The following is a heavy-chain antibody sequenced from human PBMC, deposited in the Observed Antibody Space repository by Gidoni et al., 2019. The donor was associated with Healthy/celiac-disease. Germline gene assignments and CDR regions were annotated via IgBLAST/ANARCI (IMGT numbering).Heavy chain of an antibody. V-gene: IGHV1-69*01. J-gene: IGHJ6*02. CDR2: IIPIFGTA. CDR1: GDTFSSYA. D-gene: IGHD3-3*01. Sequence: QVQLVQSGAEVQKPGSSVKVSCKASGDTFSSYAISWVRQASGQGLEWMGGIIPIFGTANYAQKFQGRVTITADESTSTACMELSSLRSEDTAVYYCARGNYDFWSGYYYYYGMDVWGQGTTVTVSS. CDR3: ARGNYDFWSGYYYYYGMDV.